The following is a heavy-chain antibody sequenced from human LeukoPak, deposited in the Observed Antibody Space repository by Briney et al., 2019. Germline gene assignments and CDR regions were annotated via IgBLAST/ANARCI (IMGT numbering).Heavy chain of an antibody. CDR2: IGTGGDT. V-gene: IGHV3-13*01. J-gene: IGHJ3*02. CDR1: GFTFSNYD. CDR3: ARAARFYGSSGAHAFDI. D-gene: IGHD3-22*01. Sequence: PGGSLRLSCVASGFTFSNYDMHLVRQGPGKGLEWVSGIGTGGDTHYPDSVKGRFTISRENAKNSLYLQMNSLRVGDTAMYYCARAARFYGSSGAHAFDIWGQGTMVTVS.